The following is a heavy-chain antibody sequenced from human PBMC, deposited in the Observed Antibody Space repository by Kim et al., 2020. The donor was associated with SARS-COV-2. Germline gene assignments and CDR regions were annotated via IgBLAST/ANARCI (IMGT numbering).Heavy chain of an antibody. Sequence: GGSLRLSCAASGFTFSSYGMHWVRQAPGKGLEWVAVISYDGSNKYYADSVKGRFTISRDNSKNTLYLQMNSLRAEDTAVYYCAKDLLGYCSSTSCYTAGYWGQGTLVTVSS. D-gene: IGHD2-2*02. CDR3: AKDLLGYCSSTSCYTAGY. V-gene: IGHV3-30*18. CDR2: ISYDGSNK. CDR1: GFTFSSYG. J-gene: IGHJ4*02.